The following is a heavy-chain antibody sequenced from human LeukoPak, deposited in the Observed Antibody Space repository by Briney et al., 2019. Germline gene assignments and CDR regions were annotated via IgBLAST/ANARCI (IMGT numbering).Heavy chain of an antibody. D-gene: IGHD3-9*01. V-gene: IGHV3-53*01. Sequence: GGSLRLSCAVSGFTVSGSYMSWDRQAPGKGLEWVSVIYSGGRTNYADSVKGRFTISRDNSKNTLYLQMNSLRDEDTAVYYCARVLTGYYRYFDYWGQGTLVTVSS. CDR2: IYSGGRT. J-gene: IGHJ4*02. CDR1: GFTVSGSY. CDR3: ARVLTGYYRYFDY.